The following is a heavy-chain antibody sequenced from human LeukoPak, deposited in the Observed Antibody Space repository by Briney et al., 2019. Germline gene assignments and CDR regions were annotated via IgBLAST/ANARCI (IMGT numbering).Heavy chain of an antibody. CDR1: GFTLSSYG. CDR2: IWYDGSNK. V-gene: IGHV3-30*02. Sequence: GGSLRLSCAASGFTLSSYGMHWVRQAPGKGLEWVAFIWYDGSNKFYADSVKGRFTISRDNSKNTLYLHINSQRAEDTSMLYCAIVPGSTSRSTYYWGQGTLVTGSS. CDR3: AIVPGSTSRSTYY. J-gene: IGHJ4*01. D-gene: IGHD1-26*01.